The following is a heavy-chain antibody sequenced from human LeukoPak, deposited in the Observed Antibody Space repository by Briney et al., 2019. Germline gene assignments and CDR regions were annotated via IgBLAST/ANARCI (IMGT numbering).Heavy chain of an antibody. D-gene: IGHD3-9*01. CDR3: ARSRRLRYFDWSPYYFDY. J-gene: IGHJ4*02. V-gene: IGHV4-38-2*02. Sequence: SETLSLTCTVSGYSISSGYYWGWIRQPPRKGLEWIGSIYHSGSTYYNPSLKSRVTISVDTSKNQFSLKLSSVTAADTAVYYCARSRRLRYFDWSPYYFDYWGQGTLVTVSS. CDR2: IYHSGST. CDR1: GYSISSGYY.